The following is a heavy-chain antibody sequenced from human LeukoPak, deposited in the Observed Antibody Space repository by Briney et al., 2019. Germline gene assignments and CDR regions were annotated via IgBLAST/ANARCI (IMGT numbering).Heavy chain of an antibody. CDR3: AREVPYDSSVYYQPFDY. J-gene: IGHJ4*02. CDR2: ISPSGGST. Sequence: ASVKVSCKAFGYTFTSNYMHWVRQAPGQGPEWMGVISPSGGSTTYAQKFQGRVTLTRDMSTSTDYLELSSLRSEDTAVYYCAREVPYDSSVYYQPFDYWGQGTLVTVSS. D-gene: IGHD3-22*01. CDR1: GYTFTSNY. V-gene: IGHV1-46*01.